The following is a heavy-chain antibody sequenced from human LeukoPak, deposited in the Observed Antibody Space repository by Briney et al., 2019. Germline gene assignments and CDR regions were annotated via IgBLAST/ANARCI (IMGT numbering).Heavy chain of an antibody. CDR1: GYSFTSYW. J-gene: IGHJ3*02. Sequence: GESLKISCKGSGYSFTSYWIGWVRPMPGKGLEWMGIIYPGDSDTRYSPSFQGQVTISADKSISTAYLQWSSLKASDTAMYYCARRTTYYYDSSGDLDAFDIWGQGTMVTVSS. D-gene: IGHD3-22*01. V-gene: IGHV5-51*01. CDR2: IYPGDSDT. CDR3: ARRTTYYYDSSGDLDAFDI.